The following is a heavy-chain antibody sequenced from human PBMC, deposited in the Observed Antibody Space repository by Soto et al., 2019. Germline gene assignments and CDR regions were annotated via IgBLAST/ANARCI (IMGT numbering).Heavy chain of an antibody. CDR2: IIPIFGTA. D-gene: IGHD3-3*01. J-gene: IGHJ6*02. Sequence: GASVKVSCKASGGTFSSYAISWVRQAPGQGLEWMGGIIPIFGTANYAQKFQGRVTITADKSTSTAYMELSSLRSEDTAVYYCARAYLPTIFGVVTYYYYGMDVWGQGTTVTVS. CDR1: GGTFSSYA. V-gene: IGHV1-69*06. CDR3: ARAYLPTIFGVVTYYYYGMDV.